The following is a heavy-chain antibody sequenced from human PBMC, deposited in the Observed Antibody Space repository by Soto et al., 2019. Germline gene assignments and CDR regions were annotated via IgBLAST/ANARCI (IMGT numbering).Heavy chain of an antibody. V-gene: IGHV3-73*01. CDR2: IRSRANNFST. J-gene: IGHJ6*02. CDR3: ARGQGAAIGDYYYHGMDV. D-gene: IGHD2-2*02. Sequence: GGSLRLSCAASGFIFSGSAIHWVRQASGKGLEWVGRIRSRANNFSTSSAASVKGRFTFSRDDSKNTAYLQMNTLKPEDTAVYYCARGQGAAIGDYYYHGMDVWGQGTTVTVSS. CDR1: GFIFSGSA.